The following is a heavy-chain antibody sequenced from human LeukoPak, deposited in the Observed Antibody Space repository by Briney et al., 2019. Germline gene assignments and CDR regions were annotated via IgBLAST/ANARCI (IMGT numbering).Heavy chain of an antibody. Sequence: SETLSLTCTVYGGSISSYYWSWVRQPPGKGLEWIGYIYYSGSTNSNPSLKSRVTISVDTSKNQFSLKLSSVTAADTAVYYCARQGGYSYGPYFDYWGEGTLVTVSS. CDR1: GGSISSYY. J-gene: IGHJ4*02. D-gene: IGHD5-18*01. CDR3: ARQGGYSYGPYFDY. CDR2: IYYSGST. V-gene: IGHV4-59*01.